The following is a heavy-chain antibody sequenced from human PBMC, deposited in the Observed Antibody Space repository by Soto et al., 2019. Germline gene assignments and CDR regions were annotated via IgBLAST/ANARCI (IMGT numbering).Heavy chain of an antibody. CDR3: ARDGVGGSYPY. D-gene: IGHD1-26*01. J-gene: IGHJ4*02. CDR1: GGSIRSSDW. Sequence: QVQLQESGPGLVKPSGTLSLTCAVSGGSIRSSDWWSWFRQAPGKGLEWIGEIYHSGSTNYNPSLKSRVTISLDKSKNDFSLRLNSVTAADTAVYYCARDGVGGSYPYWGQGTLVTVSS. CDR2: IYHSGST. V-gene: IGHV4-4*02.